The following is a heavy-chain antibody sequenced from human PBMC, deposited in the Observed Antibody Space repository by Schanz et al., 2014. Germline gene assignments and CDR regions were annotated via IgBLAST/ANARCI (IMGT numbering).Heavy chain of an antibody. CDR1: GFTFSNYG. CDR2: ISYDGSDK. CDR3: AKDRGGDYEVSYYYGMDV. D-gene: IGHD4-17*01. Sequence: QVQLVESGGGVVRPGRSLRLSCAASGFTFSNYGMHWVRQAPGKGLEWVAVISYDGSDKFYADSVKGRFTISRDNSNNTLCLQMNSLRNEDTAVYYCAKDRGGDYEVSYYYGMDVWGQGTTVTVSS. J-gene: IGHJ6*02. V-gene: IGHV3-30*18.